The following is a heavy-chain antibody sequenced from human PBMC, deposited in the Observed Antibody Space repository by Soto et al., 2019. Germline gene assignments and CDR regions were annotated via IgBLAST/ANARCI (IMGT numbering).Heavy chain of an antibody. V-gene: IGHV4-59*01. CDR3: ARGPWVVAATFRAAPFDY. CDR2: IYYSGST. J-gene: IGHJ4*02. Sequence: PSETLSLTCTVSGGSISSYYWSWIRQPPGKGLEWIGYIYYSGSTNYNPSLKSRVTISGDTSKNQFSLKLSSVTAADTAVYYCARGPWVVAATFRAAPFDYWGQGTLVTVSS. CDR1: GGSISSYY. D-gene: IGHD2-15*01.